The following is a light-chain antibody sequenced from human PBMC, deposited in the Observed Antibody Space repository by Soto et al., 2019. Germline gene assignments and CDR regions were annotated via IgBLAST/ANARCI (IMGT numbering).Light chain of an antibody. CDR1: QSVSSN. J-gene: IGKJ3*01. Sequence: EIVMTQSPATLSVSPGERATLSCRASQSVSSNLAWYQQKPGQAPRLLIYGASTRATGIPARFSGSGSGTEFTLPISGLQSEDFAVYYCQQYNNWPPFTFGPGTKVDIK. V-gene: IGKV3-15*01. CDR2: GAS. CDR3: QQYNNWPPFT.